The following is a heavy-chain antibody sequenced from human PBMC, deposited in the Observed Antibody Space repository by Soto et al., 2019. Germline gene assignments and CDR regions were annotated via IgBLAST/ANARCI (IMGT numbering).Heavy chain of an antibody. CDR2: ISSSSSYT. V-gene: IGHV3-11*05. J-gene: IGHJ4*01. Sequence: GGSLRLSCAASGFTFSDYYMSWIRQAPGKGLEWVSYISSSSSYTNYADPVKGRFTISRDNAKNSLYLQMNSLRAEDTAVYYCARVRGYSGYDLGYWGHGTLVTVSS. CDR1: GFTFSDYY. CDR3: ARVRGYSGYDLGY. D-gene: IGHD5-12*01.